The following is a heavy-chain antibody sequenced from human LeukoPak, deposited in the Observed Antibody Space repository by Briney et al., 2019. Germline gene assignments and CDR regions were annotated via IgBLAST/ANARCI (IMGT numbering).Heavy chain of an antibody. CDR2: INPNSGGT. J-gene: IGHJ4*02. CDR1: GYTFTGYY. CDR3: ASLVHDQSGSSPKIDY. Sequence: GASVKVSCKASGYTFTGYYMHWVRQAPGQGLEWMGWINPNSGGTNYAQKFQGRVTMTRDTSISTAYMELSRLRSDDTAVYYYASLVHDQSGSSPKIDYWGQGTLVTVSS. D-gene: IGHD1-26*01. V-gene: IGHV1-2*02.